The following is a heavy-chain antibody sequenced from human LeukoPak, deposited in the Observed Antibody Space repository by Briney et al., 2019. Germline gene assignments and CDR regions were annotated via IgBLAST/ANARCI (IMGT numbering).Heavy chain of an antibody. CDR3: ARDMISGLLWFGESSSYMDV. CDR1: GYTLTSYG. V-gene: IGHV1-18*01. Sequence: ASVKVSCKASGYTLTSYGISWVQQAPRQGREWMGGICAYNGNTNYAQKLHGKVTITKDRSTSTAYMERRMLWCDDTAVYYCARDMISGLLWFGESSSYMDVWGKGTTVTVSS. J-gene: IGHJ6*03. D-gene: IGHD3-10*01. CDR2: ICAYNGNT.